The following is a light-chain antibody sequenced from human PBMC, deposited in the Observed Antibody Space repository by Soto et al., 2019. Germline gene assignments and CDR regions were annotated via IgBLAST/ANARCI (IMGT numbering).Light chain of an antibody. Sequence: QSALTQPPSASGSPGQSVTISCTGTSSDIGSYNFVSWYQQHPGKAPKVMLYEVRKRPSGVPDRFSGSKSGNTASLTVSGLQAEDEADYYCQSYDNSLSGAWVFGGGTQLTVL. CDR3: QSYDNSLSGAWV. CDR2: EVR. V-gene: IGLV2-8*01. J-gene: IGLJ3*02. CDR1: SSDIGSYNF.